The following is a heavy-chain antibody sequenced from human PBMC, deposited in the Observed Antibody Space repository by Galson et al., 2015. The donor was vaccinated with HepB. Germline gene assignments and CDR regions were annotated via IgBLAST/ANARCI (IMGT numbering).Heavy chain of an antibody. CDR2: IRSKDYGGKT. CDR1: GFTFGDYG. D-gene: IGHD4-17*01. Sequence: SLRLSCAASGFTFGDYGMSWFRQAPGKGLEWVGFIRSKDYGGKTEYAASVKGRFTISRDDSKNIAYLQMNSLKTEDTAVYYCTRLGDGDYPGYFDLWGRGTLVTVSS. J-gene: IGHJ2*01. CDR3: TRLGDGDYPGYFDL. V-gene: IGHV3-49*03.